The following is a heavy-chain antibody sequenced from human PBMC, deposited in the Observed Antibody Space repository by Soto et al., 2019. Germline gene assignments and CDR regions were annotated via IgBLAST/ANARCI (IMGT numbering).Heavy chain of an antibody. CDR3: ARGANRIMAYNWFDP. Sequence: QVQLVQSGAEVKKPGASVKVSCKASGYTFTSYDINWVRQATGQGLEWMGWMNPNSGNTGYAQTFQGRVTMTRNTSISTAYMARSSLRSEDTAVYYCARGANRIMAYNWFDPWGQGTLVTVSS. D-gene: IGHD3-16*01. CDR2: MNPNSGNT. J-gene: IGHJ5*02. CDR1: GYTFTSYD. V-gene: IGHV1-8*01.